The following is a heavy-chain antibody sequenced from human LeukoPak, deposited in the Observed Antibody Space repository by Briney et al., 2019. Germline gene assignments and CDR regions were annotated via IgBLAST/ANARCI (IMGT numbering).Heavy chain of an antibody. CDR1: GFTFRNSA. V-gene: IGHV3-64*01. CDR2: ISSNGGST. Sequence: GGSLRLSCAASGFTFRNSAMHWVRQAPGKGLEYVSGISSNGGSTYYANAVKGRFTISRDNSKNTVYLQMGSLRAEDTAVYYCAKETGDLGQGGFEIWGQGTMVTVS. D-gene: IGHD7-27*01. CDR3: AKETGDLGQGGFEI. J-gene: IGHJ3*02.